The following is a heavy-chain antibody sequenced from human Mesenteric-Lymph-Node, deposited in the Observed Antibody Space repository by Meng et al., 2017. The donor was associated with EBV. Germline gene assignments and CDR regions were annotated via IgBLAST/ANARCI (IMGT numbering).Heavy chain of an antibody. CDR2: ISAANGNT. CDR1: GYTFSHHG. J-gene: IGHJ4*02. D-gene: IGHD3-22*01. Sequence: VQPVQVGAELKNPGASVKVSCKASGYTFSHHGITWVRQAPGQGFEWMGWISAANGNTNYAQKFQGRVTMTTDTSTSTANMELKSLNTDDTAIYYCARGHPYYDSSGSDFWGQGTLVTVSS. V-gene: IGHV1-18*01. CDR3: ARGHPYYDSSGSDF.